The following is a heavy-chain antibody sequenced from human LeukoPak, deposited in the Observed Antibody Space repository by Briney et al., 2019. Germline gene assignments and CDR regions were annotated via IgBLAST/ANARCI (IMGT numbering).Heavy chain of an antibody. CDR1: GYTFTGYY. D-gene: IGHD1-7*01. J-gene: IGHJ4*02. CDR3: ARRPELELDPDLYYFDY. Sequence: ASVKVSCKASGYTFTGYYMHWVRQAPGQGLEWMGWINPNSGGTNYAQKFQGRVTMTRDTSISTAYMELSRLRSDDTAVYYCARRPELELDPDLYYFDYWGQGTLVTVSS. CDR2: INPNSGGT. V-gene: IGHV1-2*02.